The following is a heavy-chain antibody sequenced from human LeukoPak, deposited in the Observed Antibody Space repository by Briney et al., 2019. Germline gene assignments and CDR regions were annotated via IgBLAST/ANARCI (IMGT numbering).Heavy chain of an antibody. D-gene: IGHD5-24*01. V-gene: IGHV3-30*01. CDR3: ARDSGDGYNPRSYYFDY. J-gene: IGHJ4*02. CDR2: ISYDGSNK. CDR1: GFTFSSYA. Sequence: GGSLRLSCAAPGFTFSSYAMHWVRQAPGKGLEWVAVISYDGSNKYYADSVKGRFTISRDNSKNTLYLQMNSLRAEDTAVYYCARDSGDGYNPRSYYFDYWGQGTLVTVSS.